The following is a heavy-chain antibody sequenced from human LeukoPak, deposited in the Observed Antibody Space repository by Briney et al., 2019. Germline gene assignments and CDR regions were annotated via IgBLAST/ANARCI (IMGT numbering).Heavy chain of an antibody. J-gene: IGHJ4*02. V-gene: IGHV3-53*01. CDR2: IYSGGST. CDR3: AKNQKVEWFGELFFDY. Sequence: GGSLRLSCAASGFTVSSNYMSWVRQAPGKGLEWVSVIYSGGSTYYADSVKGRFTISRDNSKNTLYLQMNSLRAEDTAVYYCAKNQKVEWFGELFFDYWGQGTLVTVSS. D-gene: IGHD3-10*01. CDR1: GFTVSSNY.